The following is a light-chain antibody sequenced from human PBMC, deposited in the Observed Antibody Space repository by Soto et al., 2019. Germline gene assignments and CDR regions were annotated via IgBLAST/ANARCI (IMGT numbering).Light chain of an antibody. CDR1: QSVSSSY. CDR3: QQSGSSPRT. CDR2: GAY. V-gene: IGKV3-20*01. Sequence: ENLFTQSPGTLSLSPGERATLYCRASQSVSSSYLAWYQQKPGQAPRLLIYGAYSRATGIPDRFSGSGSGTDFTLTISRLEPEDFAVYYCQQSGSSPRTFGPWPQLDIK. J-gene: IGKJ1*01.